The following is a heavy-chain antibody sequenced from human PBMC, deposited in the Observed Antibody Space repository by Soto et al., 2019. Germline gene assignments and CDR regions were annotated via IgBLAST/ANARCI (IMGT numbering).Heavy chain of an antibody. V-gene: IGHV1-18*04. CDR1: GYTFTSCG. CDR2: ISAYNGNT. Sequence: QVQLVQSGAEVKKPGASVKVSCKASGYTFTSCGISWVRQAPGQGLEWMGWISAYNGNTNYAQKLQGRVTMTTDTSTSTAYMELRSLRSDDTAVYYCARDQIRLHYYYYGMDVWGQGTTVTVSS. D-gene: IGHD5-12*01. CDR3: ARDQIRLHYYYYGMDV. J-gene: IGHJ6*02.